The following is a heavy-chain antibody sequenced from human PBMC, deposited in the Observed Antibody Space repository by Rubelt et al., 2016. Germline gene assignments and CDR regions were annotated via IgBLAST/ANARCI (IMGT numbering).Heavy chain of an antibody. J-gene: IGHJ5*02. V-gene: IGHV1-18*03. CDR2: ISTYNGNT. CDR3: ARVNYSNNENWFDP. CDR1: GYTFTSYG. Sequence: QVQLVQSGAEVKKPGASVKVSCKASGYTFTSYGVSWVRQAPGQGLEWMGWISTYNGNTNYAQKLQGRVTMTTDTSTSTVYMELRSLSSDDMAVYYCARVNYSNNENWFDPWGQGTLVTVSS. D-gene: IGHD4-11*01.